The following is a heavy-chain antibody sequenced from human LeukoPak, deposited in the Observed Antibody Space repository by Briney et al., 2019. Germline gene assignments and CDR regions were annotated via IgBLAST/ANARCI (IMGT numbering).Heavy chain of an antibody. CDR2: ISSSSSYI. J-gene: IGHJ4*02. CDR1: GFTFSSYS. D-gene: IGHD6-13*01. Sequence: GGSLRLSCAASGFTFSSYSMNWVRQAPGKGLEWVSSISSSSSYIYYADSVKGRFTISRDNAKNSLYLQTNSLRAEDTAVYYCARGSYSSSWPDYWGQGTLVTVSS. V-gene: IGHV3-21*01. CDR3: ARGSYSSSWPDY.